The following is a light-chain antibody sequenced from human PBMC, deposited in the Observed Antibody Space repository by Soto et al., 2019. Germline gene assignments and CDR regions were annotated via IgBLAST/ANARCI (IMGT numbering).Light chain of an antibody. CDR1: QSVSSSY. CDR3: QQYGSSPWT. CDR2: GAS. Sequence: MLKQSPGTLSLSPGERATLSCRASQSVSSSYLAWYQQKPGQAPRLLIYGASSRATGIPDRFRGSGSGTDFTLTISRLEPEDFAAYYCQQYGSSPWTFGQGSKVDVK. V-gene: IGKV3-20*01. J-gene: IGKJ1*01.